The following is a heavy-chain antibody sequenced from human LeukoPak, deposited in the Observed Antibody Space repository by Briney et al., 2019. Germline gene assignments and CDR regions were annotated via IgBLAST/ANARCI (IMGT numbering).Heavy chain of an antibody. D-gene: IGHD3-22*01. CDR3: ARDSYYDSSGFYSYYYMDV. CDR2: INPNSGGT. V-gene: IGHV1-2*02. Sequence: ASVKVSCKASGYTFTGYYMHWVRQAPGQGLEWMGWINPNSGGTNYAQKFQGRVTMTRDTSISTAYMELSRLRSDDTAVYYCARDSYYDSSGFYSYYYMDVWGKGTTVTVSS. CDR1: GYTFTGYY. J-gene: IGHJ6*03.